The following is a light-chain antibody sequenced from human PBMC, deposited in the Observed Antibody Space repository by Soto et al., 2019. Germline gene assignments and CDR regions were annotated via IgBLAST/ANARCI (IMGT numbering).Light chain of an antibody. V-gene: IGLV1-40*01. CDR3: QSYDSSLSGVV. Sequence: QLVLTQPPSVSGAPGQRVTISCTGSSSSIGAGYDVHWYQQLPGTAPKLLIYGNSNRPSGVPDRFSGSKSGTSASLAITGLQAEDEADYYCQSYDSSLSGVVFGGGTQLTVL. CDR2: GNS. J-gene: IGLJ2*01. CDR1: SSSIGAGYD.